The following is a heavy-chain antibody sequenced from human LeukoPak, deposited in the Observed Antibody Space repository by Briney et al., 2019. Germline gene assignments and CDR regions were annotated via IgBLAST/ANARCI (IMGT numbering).Heavy chain of an antibody. Sequence: GRSLRLSCAASGFTFSSYGMNWVRQAPGKGLEWVSFISDTSTTIDYADSVKGRFTISRDNAQNSLYLQMNSLRGEDTAVYYCATSGNYRFDYWGQGTLVTVSS. CDR2: ISDTSTTI. CDR3: ATSGNYRFDY. V-gene: IGHV3-48*01. J-gene: IGHJ4*02. D-gene: IGHD1-26*01. CDR1: GFTFSSYG.